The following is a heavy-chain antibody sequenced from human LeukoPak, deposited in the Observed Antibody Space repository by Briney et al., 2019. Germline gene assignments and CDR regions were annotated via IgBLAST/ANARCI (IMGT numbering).Heavy chain of an antibody. Sequence: PSETLSLTCAAYGGSFSGYYWSWIRQPPGKGLEWIGEINHSGSTNYNPSLKSRVTISVDTSKNQFSLKLSSVTAADTAVYYCARGPHGSGSSRPFDYWGQGTLVTVSS. D-gene: IGHD3-10*01. CDR2: INHSGST. V-gene: IGHV4-34*01. J-gene: IGHJ4*02. CDR1: GGSFSGYY. CDR3: ARGPHGSGSSRPFDY.